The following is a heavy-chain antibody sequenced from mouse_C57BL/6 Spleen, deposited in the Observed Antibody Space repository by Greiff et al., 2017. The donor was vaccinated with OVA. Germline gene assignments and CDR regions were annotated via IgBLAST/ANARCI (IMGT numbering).Heavy chain of an antibody. CDR3: ARSHYYGSSPRYFDV. CDR2: INPNNGGT. V-gene: IGHV1-22*01. CDR1: GYTFTDYN. Sequence: VQLQQSGPELVKPGASVKMSCKASGYTFTDYNMHWVKQSHGKSLEWIGYINPNNGGTSYNQKFKGKATLTVNKSSSTAYMELRSLTSEDSAVYYCARSHYYGSSPRYFDVWGTGTTVTVSS. J-gene: IGHJ1*03. D-gene: IGHD1-1*01.